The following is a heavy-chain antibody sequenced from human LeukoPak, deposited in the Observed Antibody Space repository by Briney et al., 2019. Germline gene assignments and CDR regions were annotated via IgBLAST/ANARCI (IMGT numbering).Heavy chain of an antibody. V-gene: IGHV5-51*01. Sequence: GVSLQISSKASGYRFTTYWIGWVRPMPGKGLEWMGIIYPGDSDTRYSPSFEGQVTISADKSITTAYLQWSSLKASDTAMYYCARQITDQSSGYDSIDYWGQGTLVTVSS. D-gene: IGHD5-12*01. CDR3: ARQITDQSSGYDSIDY. CDR2: IYPGDSDT. J-gene: IGHJ4*02. CDR1: GYRFTTYW.